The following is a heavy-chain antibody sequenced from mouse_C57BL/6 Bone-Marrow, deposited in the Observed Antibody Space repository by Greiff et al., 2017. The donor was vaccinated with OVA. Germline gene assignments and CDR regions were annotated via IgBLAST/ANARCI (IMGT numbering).Heavy chain of an antibody. D-gene: IGHD2-2*01. Sequence: VQLQQSGPELVKPGASVKIPCKASGYTFTDYNMDWVKQSHGKSLEWIGDINPNNGGTIYNQKFKGKATLTVDKSSSTAYMERRSLTSEDTAVYDCARRGYDDQYYFDYWGQGTTLTVSS. V-gene: IGHV1-18*01. J-gene: IGHJ2*01. CDR3: ARRGYDDQYYFDY. CDR2: INPNNGGT. CDR1: GYTFTDYN.